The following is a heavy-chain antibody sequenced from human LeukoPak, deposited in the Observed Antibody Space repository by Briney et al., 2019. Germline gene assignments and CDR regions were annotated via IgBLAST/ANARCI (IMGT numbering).Heavy chain of an antibody. CDR1: GFTFSSYG. CDR3: AICSGGSCYHYAFDI. J-gene: IGHJ3*02. V-gene: IGHV3-30*03. CDR2: ISYDGSNK. D-gene: IGHD2-15*01. Sequence: GGSLRLSCAASGFTFSSYGMHWVRQAPGKGLEWVAVISYDGSNKYYADSVKGRFTISRDNAKNTLYLQMNSLRAEDTAVYYCAICSGGSCYHYAFDIWGQGTMVTVSS.